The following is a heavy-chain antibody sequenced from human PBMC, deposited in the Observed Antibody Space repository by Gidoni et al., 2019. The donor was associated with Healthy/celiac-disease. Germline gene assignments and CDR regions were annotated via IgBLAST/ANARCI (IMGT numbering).Heavy chain of an antibody. CDR1: GGSFSGYY. CDR2: INHSGST. V-gene: IGHV4-34*01. CDR3: ARGPYSGYDYRPPYFDY. Sequence: QVQLQQWGAGLLKPSETLSLTCAVYGGSFSGYYWSWIRQPPGKGLEWIGEINHSGSTNYNPSLKSRVTISVDTSKNQFSLKLSSVTAADTAVYYCARGPYSGYDYRPPYFDYWGQGTLVTVSS. D-gene: IGHD5-12*01. J-gene: IGHJ4*02.